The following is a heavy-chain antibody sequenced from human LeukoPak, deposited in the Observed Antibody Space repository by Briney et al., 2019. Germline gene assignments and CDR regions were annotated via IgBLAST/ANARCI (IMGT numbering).Heavy chain of an antibody. CDR1: GFTFNFYT. D-gene: IGHD3-10*01. Sequence: GGALRLSCAASGFTFNFYTINWVRQAPGKGLEWVSSISGSSTYIYYADSVKGRFTISRDNAKNSVSLQLNSLTVEDTAVYYCARDQTLTMVRGVPGAFDIWGQGTMVTVSS. V-gene: IGHV3-21*01. CDR3: ARDQTLTMVRGVPGAFDI. CDR2: ISGSSTYI. J-gene: IGHJ3*02.